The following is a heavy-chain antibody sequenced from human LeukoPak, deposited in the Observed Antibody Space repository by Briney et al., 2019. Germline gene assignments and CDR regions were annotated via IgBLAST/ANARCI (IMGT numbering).Heavy chain of an antibody. V-gene: IGHV1-18*01. CDR1: GYTFTSYG. D-gene: IGHD3-10*01. J-gene: IGHJ5*02. Sequence: ASVKVSCKASGYTFTSYGISWVRQAPGQGLEWMGWISAYNGNTNYAQKLQGRVTMTTDTSTSTAYMELRSLRSDDTAVYYCARDPRGYYYGSGSSNRFDPWGQGTLVTVSS. CDR2: ISAYNGNT. CDR3: ARDPRGYYYGSGSSNRFDP.